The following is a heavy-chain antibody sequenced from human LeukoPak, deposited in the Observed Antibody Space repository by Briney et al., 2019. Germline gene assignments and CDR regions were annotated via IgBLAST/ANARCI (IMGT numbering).Heavy chain of an antibody. CDR1: GGTFSSYA. D-gene: IGHD4-17*01. CDR2: IIPIFGTA. V-gene: IGHV1-69*05. Sequence: SVKVSCKXSGGTFSSYAISWVRQAPGQGLEWMGRIIPIFGTANYAQKFQGRVTITTDESTSTAYMELSSLRSEDTAVYYCARDGAHDYGDWDAFDIWGQGTMVTVSS. J-gene: IGHJ3*02. CDR3: ARDGAHDYGDWDAFDI.